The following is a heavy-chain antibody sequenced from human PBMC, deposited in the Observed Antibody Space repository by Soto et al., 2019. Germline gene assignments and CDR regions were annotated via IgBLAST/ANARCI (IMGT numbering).Heavy chain of an antibody. J-gene: IGHJ4*02. Sequence: SETLSLICTVSGGSISSSSYYWGWIRQPPGKGLEWIGSIYYSGSTYYNPSLKSRVTISVDTSKNQFSLKLSSVTAADTAVYYCARPAHCSSTSCSNFDYWGQGTLVTVSS. CDR2: IYYSGST. V-gene: IGHV4-39*01. CDR1: GGSISSSSYY. D-gene: IGHD2-2*01. CDR3: ARPAHCSSTSCSNFDY.